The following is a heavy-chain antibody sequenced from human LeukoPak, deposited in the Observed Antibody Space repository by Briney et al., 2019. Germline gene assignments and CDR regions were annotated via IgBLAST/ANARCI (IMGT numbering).Heavy chain of an antibody. D-gene: IGHD3-3*01. V-gene: IGHV1-24*01. CDR1: GYTFTSYY. Sequence: ASVKVSCKASGYTFTSYYMHWVRQAPGKGLEWMGGFDPEDGKTIYAQKFQGRVTMTEDTSTDTAYMELSSLRSEDTAVYYCATGVVEYYIDYWGQGTLVTVSS. J-gene: IGHJ4*02. CDR3: ATGVVEYYIDY. CDR2: FDPEDGKT.